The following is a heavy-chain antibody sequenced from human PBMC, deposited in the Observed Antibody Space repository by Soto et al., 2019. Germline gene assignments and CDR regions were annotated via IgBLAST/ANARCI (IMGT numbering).Heavy chain of an antibody. CDR2: IWYDGSNK. V-gene: IGHV3-33*01. CDR1: GFTFSSYG. Sequence: GGSLRLSCAASGFTFSSYGMHWVRQAPGKGLEWVAVIWYDGSNKYYADSVKGRFTISRDNSKNTLYLQMNSLRAEDTAVYYCARDSEAYSSSPFDYWGQGTLVTVYS. CDR3: ARDSEAYSSSPFDY. J-gene: IGHJ4*02. D-gene: IGHD6-6*01.